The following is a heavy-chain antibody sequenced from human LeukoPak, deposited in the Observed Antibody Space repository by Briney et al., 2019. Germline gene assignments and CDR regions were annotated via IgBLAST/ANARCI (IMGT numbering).Heavy chain of an antibody. CDR2: ISGSGGST. D-gene: IGHD2-21*02. V-gene: IGHV3-23*01. CDR1: GFTFSSYW. Sequence: GGSLRLSCAPSGFTFSSYWMSWVRQAPGKGLEWVSAISGSGGSTYYADSVKGRFTISRDNSKNTLYLQMNSLRAEDTAVYYCAKDHIVVVTATPNFDYWGQGTRVTVSS. J-gene: IGHJ4*02. CDR3: AKDHIVVVTATPNFDY.